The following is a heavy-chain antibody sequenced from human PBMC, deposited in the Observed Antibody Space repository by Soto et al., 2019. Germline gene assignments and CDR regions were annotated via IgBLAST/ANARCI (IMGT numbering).Heavy chain of an antibody. J-gene: IGHJ6*02. Sequence: QVQLVQSGAEVKKPGSSVNVSCKASGGTFSSYTISWVRQAPGQGLEWMGRIIPILGIANYAQKFQGRVTITADKSTRTAYMELSSLRSEDTAVYYCASLMSSGYYYGMDVWGQGTTVTVSS. CDR1: GGTFSSYT. D-gene: IGHD3-10*01. V-gene: IGHV1-69*02. CDR3: ASLMSSGYYYGMDV. CDR2: IIPILGIA.